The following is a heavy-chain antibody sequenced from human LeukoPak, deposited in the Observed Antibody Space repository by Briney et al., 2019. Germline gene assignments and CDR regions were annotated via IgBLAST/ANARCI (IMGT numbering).Heavy chain of an antibody. D-gene: IGHD6-19*01. CDR3: VGEDSGSFDY. CDR2: IKSDGSST. V-gene: IGHV3-74*01. J-gene: IGHJ4*02. Sequence: GGSLRLSCATSGITFSSHWMHWVRQAPGKGLVWVSRIKSDGSSTNYVDSVKGRFTISRDNAKNTLFLQMNSLRAEDTALYYCVGEDSGSFDYWGQGALVTVSS. CDR1: GITFSSHW.